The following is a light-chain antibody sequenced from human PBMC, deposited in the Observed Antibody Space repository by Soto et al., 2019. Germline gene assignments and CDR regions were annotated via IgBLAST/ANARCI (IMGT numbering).Light chain of an antibody. V-gene: IGKV1-5*01. CDR3: QQYNSYS. CDR2: HAS. CDR1: QGISSW. J-gene: IGKJ1*01. Sequence: DVQMTQSPSSVSASVGDRVTITCRASQGISSWLAWYQQKPGTAPKLLIYHASTLESGVPSRFSGSGSGTEFTLTISSLQPDDFATYYCQQYNSYSFGQGTKVAIK.